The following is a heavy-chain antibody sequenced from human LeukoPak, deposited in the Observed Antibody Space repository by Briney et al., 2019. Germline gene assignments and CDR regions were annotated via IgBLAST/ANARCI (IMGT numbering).Heavy chain of an antibody. V-gene: IGHV3-74*01. Sequence: GGSLRLSCTVSGFTVSSNSMSWVRQAPGKGLVWVSRINSDGSRTSYADSVKGRFTISRDNAKNSLYLQMNSLRAEDTAVYYCARDSGPASYWGQGTLVTVSS. CDR3: ARDSGPASY. J-gene: IGHJ4*02. CDR1: GFTVSSNS. D-gene: IGHD3-10*01. CDR2: INSDGSRT.